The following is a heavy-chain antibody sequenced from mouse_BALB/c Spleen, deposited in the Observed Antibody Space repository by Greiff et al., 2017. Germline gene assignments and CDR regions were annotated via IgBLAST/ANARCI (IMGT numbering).Heavy chain of an antibody. Sequence: QVQLHQSGPELVKPGASVKISCKASGYAFSSSWMNWVKQRPGQGLEWIGRIYPGDGDTNYNGKFKGKATLTADKSSSTAYMQLSSLTSVDSAVYFCARTLITTVEDHYFDYWGQGTTLTVSS. V-gene: IGHV1-82*01. J-gene: IGHJ2*01. CDR3: ARTLITTVEDHYFDY. CDR2: IYPGDGDT. CDR1: GYAFSSSW. D-gene: IGHD1-1*01.